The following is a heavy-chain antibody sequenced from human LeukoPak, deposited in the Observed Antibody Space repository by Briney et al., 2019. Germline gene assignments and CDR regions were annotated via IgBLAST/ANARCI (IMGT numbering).Heavy chain of an antibody. CDR2: IYHSGST. Sequence: SETLSLTCTVSGGSISTYYWNWIRQPPGKGLEWIGYIYHSGSTNYNPSLQSRITISVDTSRNQFSLKLNSVTAADTAVYYCARSGRGSSAGFDYWGQGTLVTVSS. V-gene: IGHV4-59*01. D-gene: IGHD3-10*01. J-gene: IGHJ4*02. CDR1: GGSISTYY. CDR3: ARSGRGSSAGFDY.